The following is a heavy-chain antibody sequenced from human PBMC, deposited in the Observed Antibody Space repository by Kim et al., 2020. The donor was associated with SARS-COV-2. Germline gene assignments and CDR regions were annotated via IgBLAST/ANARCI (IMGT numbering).Heavy chain of an antibody. Sequence: GGSLRLSCAASGFTFSNAWMSWVRQAPGKGLEWVGRIQSKTDGGTTDYAAPVKGRFTISRDDSKNTLYLQMNSLKTEDTAVYYCTTGVKFSNDAFDIWGQGTMVTVSS. D-gene: IGHD2-2*01. CDR2: IQSKTDGGTT. J-gene: IGHJ3*02. V-gene: IGHV3-15*01. CDR3: TTGVKFSNDAFDI. CDR1: GFTFSNAW.